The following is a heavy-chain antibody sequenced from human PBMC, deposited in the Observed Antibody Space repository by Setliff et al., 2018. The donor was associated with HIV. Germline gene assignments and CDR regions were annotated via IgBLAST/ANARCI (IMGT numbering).Heavy chain of an antibody. CDR2: IYYSGNP. J-gene: IGHJ4*02. CDR3: ARGFDYAQRPPLYYFDY. CDR1: GGPISSGYYY. D-gene: IGHD2-2*01. V-gene: IGHV4-31*03. Sequence: SETLSLTCTVSGGPISSGYYYWSWIRQHPGKGLEWIGYIYYSGNPFYNPSLRSRVTISLETSKNQFSLKLSSVTAADTAVYYCARGFDYAQRPPLYYFDYWGQGTLVTVSS.